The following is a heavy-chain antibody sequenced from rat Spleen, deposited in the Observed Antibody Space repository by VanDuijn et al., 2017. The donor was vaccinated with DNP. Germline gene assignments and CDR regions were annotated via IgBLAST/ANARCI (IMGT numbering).Heavy chain of an antibody. J-gene: IGHJ4*01. CDR3: ARYEEGTGFGAMDA. V-gene: IGHV3-3*01. D-gene: IGHD4-4*01. CDR2: INNAGST. CDR1: GYSITSNHK. Sequence: EVQLQESGPGLVKPSQSLSLTCSVTGYSITSNHKWSWIRKFPGNELEWMGYINNAGSTNYNPSLKSRFSITRDTSKNQFFLQVNSVRNENTATYYCARYEEGTGFGAMDAWGQGTSVTVSS.